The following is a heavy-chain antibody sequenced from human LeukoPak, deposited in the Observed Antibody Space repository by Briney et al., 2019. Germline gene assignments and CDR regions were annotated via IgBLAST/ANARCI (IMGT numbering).Heavy chain of an antibody. CDR2: IYTSGST. CDR1: RGSISSYY. Sequence: SETLSLTCTVSRGSISSYYWSWIRQPAGKGLEWIGRIYTSGSTNYNPSLKSRVGMSVDTSKNQFSLKLSSVTAADTAVYYCAGSIVGITTDLKYWGQGTLVTVSS. CDR3: AGSIVGITTDLKY. J-gene: IGHJ4*02. D-gene: IGHD1-26*01. V-gene: IGHV4-4*07.